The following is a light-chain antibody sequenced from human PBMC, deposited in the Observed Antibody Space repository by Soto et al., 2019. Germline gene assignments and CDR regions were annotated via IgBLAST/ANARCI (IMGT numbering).Light chain of an antibody. CDR1: QSLVHSDANTY. Sequence: DVVLTQTPLSSPVTLGQPASISCRSSQSLVHSDANTYLSWLQQRPGQPPRLLIYQISNRFSGVPDSFSGSGAGTDFTLKIRRVEAEDVGVYYCMQFAPFPRTLGQGTKVEI. V-gene: IGKV2-24*01. J-gene: IGKJ1*01. CDR3: MQFAPFPRT. CDR2: QIS.